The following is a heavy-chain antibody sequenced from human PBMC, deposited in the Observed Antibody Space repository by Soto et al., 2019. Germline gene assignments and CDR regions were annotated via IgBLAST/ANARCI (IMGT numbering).Heavy chain of an antibody. CDR3: AKGRGGSGSLTPRVDF. CDR1: GFTFNNYA. Sequence: EVQLLESGGGLVQPGGSLRLSCAASGFTFNNYAMTWVRQAPGKGREWGSAISGGGDTTSYADSVKGRFTVSRDGSKNTRYRQMSSLRAEDTALYYCAKGRGGSGSLTPRVDFWGQGTLVTVSS. V-gene: IGHV3-23*01. D-gene: IGHD3-10*01. J-gene: IGHJ4*02. CDR2: ISGGGDTT.